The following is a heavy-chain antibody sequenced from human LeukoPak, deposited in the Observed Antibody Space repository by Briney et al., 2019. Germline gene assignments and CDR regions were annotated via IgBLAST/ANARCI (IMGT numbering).Heavy chain of an antibody. V-gene: IGHV3-21*01. CDR3: AVHSSGYYYEVY. Sequence: GGSLRLSCAASGFTFSSYSMTWVREAPGKGLEWVSSISSSSSYIYYADSVKGRFTISRDNAKNSLYLQMNSLRAEDTAVYYCAVHSSGYYYEVYWGQGTLVTVSS. J-gene: IGHJ4*02. D-gene: IGHD3-22*01. CDR2: ISSSSSYI. CDR1: GFTFSSYS.